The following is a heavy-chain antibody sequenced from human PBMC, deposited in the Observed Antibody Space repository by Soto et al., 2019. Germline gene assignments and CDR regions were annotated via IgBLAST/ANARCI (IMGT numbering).Heavy chain of an antibody. J-gene: IGHJ4*02. CDR2: IYYSGST. Sequence: SETLSLTCTVSGGSISSGGYYWSWIRQHPGKGLEWIGYIYYSGSTYYNPSLKSRVTISVDTSKNQFSLKLSSVTAADTAVYYCARAYYYDSSAPSFDYWGQGTLVTVSS. CDR3: ARAYYYDSSAPSFDY. CDR1: GGSISSGGYY. V-gene: IGHV4-31*03. D-gene: IGHD3-22*01.